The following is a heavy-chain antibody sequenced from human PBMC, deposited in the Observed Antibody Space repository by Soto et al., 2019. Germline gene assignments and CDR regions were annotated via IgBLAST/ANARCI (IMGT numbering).Heavy chain of an antibody. CDR1: GFTFSTYA. D-gene: IGHD4-17*01. Sequence: QVQLVESGGGVVQPGRSLRLSCAASGFTFSTYAMHWVRQAPGKGLEWVAVISYDGRNKYYADFVKGRFTISRDNSKNTLYLQMNSLRAEDTAVYYCARDRPRHRAVTTSNYYYGMDDWGQGTTVTVSS. CDR3: ARDRPRHRAVTTSNYYYGMDD. V-gene: IGHV3-30-3*01. J-gene: IGHJ6*02. CDR2: ISYDGRNK.